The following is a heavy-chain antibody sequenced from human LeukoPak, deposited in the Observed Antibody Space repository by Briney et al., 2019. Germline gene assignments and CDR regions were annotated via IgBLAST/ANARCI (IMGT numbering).Heavy chain of an antibody. Sequence: PSETLSLTCAVYGASFNTYYWNWIRQSPGKGLEWIGEINHTGTTNYNPSLKSRVTISVDTSKNQFSLKLSPVTAADTAVYYCARDSEDYYGSGSYYRFDPWGQGTLVTVSS. CDR3: ARDSEDYYGSGSYYRFDP. J-gene: IGHJ5*02. V-gene: IGHV4-34*01. D-gene: IGHD3-10*01. CDR1: GASFNTYY. CDR2: INHTGTT.